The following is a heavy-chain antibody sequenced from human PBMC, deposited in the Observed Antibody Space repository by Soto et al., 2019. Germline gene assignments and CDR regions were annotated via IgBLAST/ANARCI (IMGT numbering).Heavy chain of an antibody. CDR3: ARGGGFGYCSGGSCPIGV. CDR2: ISAYNGNT. Sequence: ASVKVSCKASGYTFTSYGISWVRQAPGQGLEWMGWISAYNGNTNYAQKLQGRVTMTTDTSTSTAYMELRSLRSDGTAVYYCARGGGFGYCSGGSCPIGVWGKGTTVTVSS. D-gene: IGHD2-15*01. J-gene: IGHJ6*04. V-gene: IGHV1-18*01. CDR1: GYTFTSYG.